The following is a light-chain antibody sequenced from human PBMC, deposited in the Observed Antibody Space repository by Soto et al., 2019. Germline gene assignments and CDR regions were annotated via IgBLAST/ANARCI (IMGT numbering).Light chain of an antibody. Sequence: EIVMTQNQATLSVSPGERATLSCRASQSVSSSLAWYQQRPGQAPRLLIYGASTRATGIPARFSGSGSGTEFTLTISSLQSEDFAVYYCQQYNNWPPWTFGQGTNV. CDR3: QQYNNWPPWT. CDR2: GAS. V-gene: IGKV3-15*01. J-gene: IGKJ1*01. CDR1: QSVSSS.